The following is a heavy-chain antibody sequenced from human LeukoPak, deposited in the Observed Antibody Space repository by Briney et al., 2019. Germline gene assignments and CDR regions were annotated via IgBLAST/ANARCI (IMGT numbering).Heavy chain of an antibody. J-gene: IGHJ5*02. CDR3: ARDRGIHGWFDP. V-gene: IGHV3-7*01. CDR2: INRDGSQR. Sequence: GSLRLSCAASGFSLSAYWMTWVRQAPGKGLEWVANINRDGSQRNHVDSVKGRFTISRDNAKNSLYLQMNSLRAEDTAVYYCARDRGIHGWFDPWGQGTLVTVSS. CDR1: GFSLSAYW. D-gene: IGHD3-10*01.